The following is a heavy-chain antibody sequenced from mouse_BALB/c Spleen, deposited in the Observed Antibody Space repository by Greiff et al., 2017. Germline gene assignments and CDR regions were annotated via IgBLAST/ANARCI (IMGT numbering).Heavy chain of an antibody. CDR1: GDSITSGY. Sequence: DVKLQESGPSLVKPSQTLSLTCSVTGDSITSGYWNWIRKFPGNKLEYMGYISYSGSTYYNPSLKSRISITRDTSKNQYYLQLNSVTTEDTATYYCARSSYDGYYEGYWYFDVWGAGTTVTVSS. J-gene: IGHJ1*01. D-gene: IGHD2-3*01. CDR2: ISYSGST. CDR3: ARSSYDGYYEGYWYFDV. V-gene: IGHV3-8*02.